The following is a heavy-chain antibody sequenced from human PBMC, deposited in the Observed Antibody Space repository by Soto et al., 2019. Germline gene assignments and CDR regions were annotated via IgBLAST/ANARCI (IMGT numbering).Heavy chain of an antibody. V-gene: IGHV3-23*01. Sequence: LRLSWAASGFTFSSYAMSWFRQAPGKGLEWVSAISGSGGSTYYADSVKGRFTISRDNSKNTLYLQMNSLRAEDTAVYYCAKSLGSGWYPDFDYWGQGTLVTVSS. D-gene: IGHD6-19*01. CDR3: AKSLGSGWYPDFDY. J-gene: IGHJ4*02. CDR2: ISGSGGST. CDR1: GFTFSSYA.